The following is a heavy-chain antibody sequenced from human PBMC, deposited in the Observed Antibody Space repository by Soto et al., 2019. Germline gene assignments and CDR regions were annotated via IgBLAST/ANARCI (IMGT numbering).Heavy chain of an antibody. CDR2: IYYSGST. CDR3: ARERRPVGASGV. J-gene: IGHJ6*02. D-gene: IGHD1-26*01. Sequence: PSETLCLTCTVSGGSVSSGSYYWSWIRQPPGKGLEWIGYIYYSGSTNYNPSLKSRVTISVDTSKNQFSLKLSSVTAADTAVYYCARERRPVGASGVWGQGTTVTVSS. V-gene: IGHV4-61*01. CDR1: GGSVSSGSYY.